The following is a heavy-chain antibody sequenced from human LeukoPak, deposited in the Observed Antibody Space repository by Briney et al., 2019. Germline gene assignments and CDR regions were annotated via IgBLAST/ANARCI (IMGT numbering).Heavy chain of an antibody. CDR3: ARGGVVVPAATVWFDP. CDR2: IIPIFGTA. D-gene: IGHD2-2*01. Sequence: GASVKVSCKASGGTFSSYAISWVRQAPGQGLEWMGGIIPIFGTANYAQKFQGGVTITADESTSTAYMELSSLRSEDTAVYYCARGGVVVPAATVWFDPWGQGTLVTVSS. CDR1: GGTFSSYA. J-gene: IGHJ5*02. V-gene: IGHV1-69*01.